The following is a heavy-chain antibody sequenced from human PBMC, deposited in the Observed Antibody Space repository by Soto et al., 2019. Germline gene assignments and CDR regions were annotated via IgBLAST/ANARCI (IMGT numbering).Heavy chain of an antibody. V-gene: IGHV4-59*08. D-gene: IGHD2-15*01. CDR3: ARTPNTYCSGGSCPYYFEY. CDR2: IYYSGST. Sequence: SETLSLTCTVSGDSISSYYWSWIRQPPGKGLEWIGYIYYSGSTNYNPSLKSRVTISVDTSKNQFSLKLSSVTAADTAVYYCARTPNTYCSGGSCPYYFEYWGQGTLVTVSS. J-gene: IGHJ4*02. CDR1: GDSISSYY.